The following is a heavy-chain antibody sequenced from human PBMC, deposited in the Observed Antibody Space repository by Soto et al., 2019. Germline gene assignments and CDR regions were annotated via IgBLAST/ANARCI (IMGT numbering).Heavy chain of an antibody. D-gene: IGHD5-18*01. V-gene: IGHV1-46*01. CDR2: INPGGGSK. CDR3: ARDPRMVTIRSLPKYHFDL. J-gene: IGHJ4*02. CDR1: GYTFTTYY. Sequence: VASVKVSCKASGYTFTTYYLHWVRQAPGQGLEWMGVINPGGGSKSYGQKFQGRVTMTRDTSTTTVFMELSSLRSEDTAVYYCARDPRMVTIRSLPKYHFDLWGQGTQVTVSS.